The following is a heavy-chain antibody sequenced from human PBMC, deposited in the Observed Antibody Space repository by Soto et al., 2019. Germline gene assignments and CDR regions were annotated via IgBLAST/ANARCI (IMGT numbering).Heavy chain of an antibody. CDR1: GVSISDTSYY. CDR2: IYFSGTT. V-gene: IGHV4-39*01. Sequence: NPSETLSLTCNVSGVSISDTSYYWGWIRQPPGKGLEWIGTIYFSGTTFYNPSLKSRLTISVDTSKNQFSLRLSSVTAADTALYYCARHGYHWGQGTLVTVSS. CDR3: ARHGYH. J-gene: IGHJ5*02.